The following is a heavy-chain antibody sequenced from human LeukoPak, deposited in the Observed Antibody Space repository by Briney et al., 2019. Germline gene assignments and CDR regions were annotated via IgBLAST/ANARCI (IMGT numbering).Heavy chain of an antibody. CDR2: INLRGGST. D-gene: IGHD6-19*01. CDR1: GYTFISYY. Sequence: ASVKVSCKASGYTFISYYIHWVRQAPGQGLEWMGVINLRGGSTSYAQKFQGRVTISRNTSINTAYMELSSLRSEDTAVYYCARMTVSGRDNWFDPWGQGTLVTVSS. V-gene: IGHV1-46*01. CDR3: ARMTVSGRDNWFDP. J-gene: IGHJ5*02.